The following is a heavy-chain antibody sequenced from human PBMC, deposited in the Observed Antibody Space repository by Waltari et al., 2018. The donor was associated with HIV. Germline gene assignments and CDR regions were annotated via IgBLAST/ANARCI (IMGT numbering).Heavy chain of an antibody. CDR1: GFTFSRYW. D-gene: IGHD3-10*01. CDR2: IKQDGSEK. J-gene: IGHJ4*02. Sequence: EVQLVESGGGLVQPGGSLRLSCAASGFTFSRYWMSWVRQAPGKGLEWVAKIKQDGSEKYYVDSVNGRFTISRDNAENSLYLQMNSLRAEDTAVYYCARGGFYGSGSKVNWGQGTLVTVSS. V-gene: IGHV3-7*04. CDR3: ARGGFYGSGSKVN.